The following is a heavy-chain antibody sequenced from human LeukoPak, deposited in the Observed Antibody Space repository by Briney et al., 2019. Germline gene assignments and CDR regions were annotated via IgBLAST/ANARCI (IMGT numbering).Heavy chain of an antibody. D-gene: IGHD1-26*01. CDR3: ARVTRGSYYYGMDV. Sequence: SETLSLTCSVSGASISSYYWSWIRQPPGKALEWIGYIYYSGSTNYNPSLKSRVTISVDTSKNQFSLKLSSVTAADTAVYYCARVTRGSYYYGMDVWGQGTTVTVSS. CDR1: GASISSYY. CDR2: IYYSGST. V-gene: IGHV4-59*01. J-gene: IGHJ6*02.